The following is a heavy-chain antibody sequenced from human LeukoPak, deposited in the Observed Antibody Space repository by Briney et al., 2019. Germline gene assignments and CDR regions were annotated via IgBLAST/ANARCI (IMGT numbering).Heavy chain of an antibody. Sequence: GESLKISCKGSGYSFTSHWIGWVRQTPGKGLEWMGIIYPGDSDTRYGPSFQGQVTISADKSISTAYLQWSSLKASDTAMYYCARRSPYSSSWYLDYWGQGTLVTVSS. CDR1: GYSFTSHW. V-gene: IGHV5-51*01. J-gene: IGHJ4*02. CDR3: ARRSPYSSSWYLDY. D-gene: IGHD6-13*01. CDR2: IYPGDSDT.